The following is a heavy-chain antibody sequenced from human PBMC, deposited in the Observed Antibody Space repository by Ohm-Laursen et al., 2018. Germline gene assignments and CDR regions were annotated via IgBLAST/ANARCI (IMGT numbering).Heavy chain of an antibody. CDR1: GFTVSDNY. CDR3: ARVLEQGHAFDI. D-gene: IGHD1/OR15-1a*01. CDR2: ISSSGSTI. V-gene: IGHV3-11*04. J-gene: IGHJ3*02. Sequence: SLRLSCSASGFTVSDNYMNWVRQAPGRGLEWVSYISSSGSTIYYADSVKGRFTISRDNAKNSLYLQMNSLRAEDTAVYYCARVLEQGHAFDIWGQGTMVTVSS.